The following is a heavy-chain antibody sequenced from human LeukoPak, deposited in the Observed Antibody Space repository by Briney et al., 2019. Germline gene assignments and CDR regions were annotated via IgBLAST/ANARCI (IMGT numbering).Heavy chain of an antibody. CDR2: ISWDGGST. CDR3: AKDSLYYYDSSGYPDY. CDR1: GFTFDDYA. D-gene: IGHD3-22*01. Sequence: PGGTLRLSCAASGFTFDDYAMHWVRQAPGKGLEWVSLISWDGGSTYYADSVKGRFTISRDNSKNSLYLQMNSLRAEDTALYYCAKDSLYYYDSSGYPDYWGQGALVTVSS. V-gene: IGHV3-43D*03. J-gene: IGHJ4*02.